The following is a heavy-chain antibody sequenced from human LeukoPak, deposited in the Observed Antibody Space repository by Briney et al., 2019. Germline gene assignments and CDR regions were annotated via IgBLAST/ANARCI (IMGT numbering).Heavy chain of an antibody. CDR2: IWYDGRTK. J-gene: IGHJ4*02. CDR1: GFIFSNYG. D-gene: IGHD1-26*01. V-gene: IGHV3-33*01. CDR3: ARGGATRGRFEN. Sequence: GGSLRLSCEVSGFIFSNYGMHWVRQAPGKGLEWVALIWYDGRTKFHADSVKGRFTISGDNSANTLYLQMNSLRVEDTAVYYCARGGATRGRFENWGQGTLVTVSS.